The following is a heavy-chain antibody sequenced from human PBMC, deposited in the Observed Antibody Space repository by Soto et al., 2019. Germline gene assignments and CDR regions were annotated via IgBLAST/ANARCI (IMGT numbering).Heavy chain of an antibody. CDR3: ARGLGTNGLDV. V-gene: IGHV1-18*04. CDR2: ITTYNGNT. D-gene: IGHD7-27*01. Sequence: QVQLLQSGAEVKKPGASVKVSCKASGYRFTTYGITWVRLAPGQGLEWLGGITTYNGNTDYGQNLQDRVTMTTETSTSTAYMEVTSLTSDDTAVYYCARGLGTNGLDVWGQGTTVTVSS. CDR1: GYRFTTYG. J-gene: IGHJ6*02.